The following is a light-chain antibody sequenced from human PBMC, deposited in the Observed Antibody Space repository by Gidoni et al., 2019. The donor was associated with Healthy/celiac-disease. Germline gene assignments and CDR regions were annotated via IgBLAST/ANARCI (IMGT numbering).Light chain of an antibody. V-gene: IGLV1-40*01. J-gene: IGLJ1*01. CDR1: SSNIGAGYD. CDR2: GNS. CDR3: QSYDSSLSGSVV. Sequence: QSVLTQPPSVSGAPGQRVPISCTGSSSNIGAGYDVHWYQQLPGTAPKLLIYGNSNRPSGVPDRFSGSKSGTSASLAITGLQAEDEADYYCQSYDSSLSGSVVFGTGTKVTV.